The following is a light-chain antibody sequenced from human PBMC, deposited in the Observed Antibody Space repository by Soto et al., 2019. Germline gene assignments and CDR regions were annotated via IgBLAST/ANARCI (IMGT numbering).Light chain of an antibody. V-gene: IGKV1-9*01. Sequence: DIQLTQSPSVLSASVGDRVTITCRASQCINSDLAWYQQKPGKVPKLLIYAASTLHSGVPSRFSGSGSGTEFTLTISSLQPEDFATYYCQQLNSYPRTFGQGTKVEIK. J-gene: IGKJ1*01. CDR1: QCINSD. CDR3: QQLNSYPRT. CDR2: AAS.